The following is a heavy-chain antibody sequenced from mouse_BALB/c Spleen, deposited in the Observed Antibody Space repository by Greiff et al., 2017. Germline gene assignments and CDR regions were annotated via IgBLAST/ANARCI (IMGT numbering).Heavy chain of an antibody. D-gene: IGHD2-3*01. V-gene: IGHV5-17*02. Sequence: EVKLVESGGGLVQPGGSRKLSCAASGFTFSSFGMHWVRQAPEKGLEWVAYISSGSSTIYYADTVKGRFTISRDNPKNTLFLQMTSLRSEDTAMYYCARSDGYYGAMDDWGQGTSVTVSS. J-gene: IGHJ4*01. CDR3: ARSDGYYGAMDD. CDR1: GFTFSSFG. CDR2: ISSGSSTI.